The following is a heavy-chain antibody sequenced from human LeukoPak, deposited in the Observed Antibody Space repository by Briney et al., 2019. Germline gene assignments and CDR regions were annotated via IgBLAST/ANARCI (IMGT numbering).Heavy chain of an antibody. CDR1: GFAFSSYA. CDR3: ANLCGGDCYGAFDI. Sequence: PGGSLRLSCAASGFAFSSYAINWVRQAPGKGLQWVSVISGSGGSTYYADSVKGRFTISRDNSKNTLYLQMNSLRAEDTAVYYCANLCGGDCYGAFDIWGQGTMVTVSS. J-gene: IGHJ3*02. CDR2: ISGSGGST. V-gene: IGHV3-23*01. D-gene: IGHD2-21*02.